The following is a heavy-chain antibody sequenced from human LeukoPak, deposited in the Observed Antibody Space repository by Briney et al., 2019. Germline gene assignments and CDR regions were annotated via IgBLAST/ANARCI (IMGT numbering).Heavy chain of an antibody. V-gene: IGHV3-74*01. Sequence: GGSLRLSCTGSVFTFSGYWMHWVRQAPGEGLVGVSRIDPDGSTTNYADSVKGRFTTSRDNAKNTLYLQMNSLRAEDTALYYCTRVQAGRAGLMDVWGRGTTVTVSS. J-gene: IGHJ6*02. CDR1: VFTFSGYW. D-gene: IGHD6-13*01. CDR3: TRVQAGRAGLMDV. CDR2: IDPDGSTT.